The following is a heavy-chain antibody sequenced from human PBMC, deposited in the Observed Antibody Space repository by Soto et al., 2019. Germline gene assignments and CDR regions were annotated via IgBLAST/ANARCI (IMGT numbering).Heavy chain of an antibody. Sequence: DVQLLDSGGGLVQPGGSLTLSCAASGFIFSNYVMSWVRQTPGKGLEWVSGISGRGDNTYYADSVKARFTVSRDNSKKTLYLQMNSLRAEYTAVYYCAKTPLRVGPSDYGGQGTLVTVSS. CDR2: ISGRGDNT. J-gene: IGHJ4*02. V-gene: IGHV3-23*01. CDR3: AKTPLRVGPSDY. CDR1: GFIFSNYV.